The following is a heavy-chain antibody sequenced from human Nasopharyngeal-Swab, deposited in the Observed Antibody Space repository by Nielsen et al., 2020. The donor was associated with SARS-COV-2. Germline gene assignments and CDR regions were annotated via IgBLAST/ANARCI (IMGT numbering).Heavy chain of an antibody. Sequence: SGPTLVKPTQTVTLTCTFSGFSLSTSGMCVSWIRQPPGKALEWLARIDWDDDKYYSTPLKTRLTISKDTSKNQVVLTMTNMDPVDTATYYCARTIAAAGMGFDPWGQGTLVTVSS. CDR2: IDWDDDK. CDR3: ARTIAAAGMGFDP. V-gene: IGHV2-70*11. CDR1: GFSLSTSGMC. J-gene: IGHJ5*02. D-gene: IGHD6-13*01.